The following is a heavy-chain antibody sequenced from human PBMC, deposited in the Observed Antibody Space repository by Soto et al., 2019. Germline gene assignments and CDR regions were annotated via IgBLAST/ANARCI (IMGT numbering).Heavy chain of an antibody. CDR1: GYTFTSYD. D-gene: IGHD5-12*01. CDR2: MNPNSGNT. V-gene: IGHV1-8*02. CDR3: ASALADSGYDDAFDI. J-gene: IGHJ3*02. Sequence: ASVKVSCKASGYTFTSYDINWVRQATGQGLEWMGWMNPNSGNTGYAQKFQGRVTMTRNTSISTAYMELSSLRSEDTAVYYCASALADSGYDDAFDIWGQGTMVTVSS.